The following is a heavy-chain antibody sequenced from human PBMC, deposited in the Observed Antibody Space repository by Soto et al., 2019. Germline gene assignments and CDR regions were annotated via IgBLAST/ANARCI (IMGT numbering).Heavy chain of an antibody. J-gene: IGHJ6*02. CDR2: IYYSGST. D-gene: IGHD3-9*01. V-gene: IGHV4-30-4*01. Sequence: SETLSLTCTVSGGSISSGDYYWSWIRQPPGKGLEWIGYIYYSGSTCYNPSLKSRVTISVDTSKNQFSLKLSSVTAADTAVYYCAREPILTGYRYYYYGMDVWGQGTTVTVSS. CDR3: AREPILTGYRYYYYGMDV. CDR1: GGSISSGDYY.